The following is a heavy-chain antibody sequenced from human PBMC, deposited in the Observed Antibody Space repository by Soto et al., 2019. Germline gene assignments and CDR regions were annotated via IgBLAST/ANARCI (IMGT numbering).Heavy chain of an antibody. CDR1: GGSISSYY. V-gene: IGHV4-59*08. CDR3: AGLWGWSVYY. Sequence: QVQLQESGPGLVKPSETLSLTCTVSGGSISSYYWSWIRQPPGKGLEWIGYIYYSGSTNYNPSLKRRVTISVDTAKNQFSLKLSSVTAADTAVYYCAGLWGWSVYYRGPGNLVTVSS. J-gene: IGHJ4*02. CDR2: IYYSGST. D-gene: IGHD3-16*01.